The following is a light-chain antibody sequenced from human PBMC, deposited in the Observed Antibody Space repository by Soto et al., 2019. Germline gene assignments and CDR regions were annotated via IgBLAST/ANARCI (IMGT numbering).Light chain of an antibody. J-gene: IGLJ2*01. CDR1: IGSIASNY. V-gene: IGLV6-57*01. Sequence: NFMLTQPHSVSESPGKTVTLSCTRSIGSIASNYVQWYQQRPGSSPTTVMYENNQRPSGVPDRFSGSIDSSSNSASLTISGLKIEDEADYYCQSVDSGVVFGGGTKLTVL. CDR2: ENN. CDR3: QSVDSGVV.